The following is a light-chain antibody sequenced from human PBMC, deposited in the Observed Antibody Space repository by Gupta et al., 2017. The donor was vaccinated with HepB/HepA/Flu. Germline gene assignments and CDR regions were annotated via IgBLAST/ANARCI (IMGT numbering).Light chain of an antibody. V-gene: IGLV1-40*01. CDR1: SPNIGAGYY. CDR3: QSYDTSLSGFYV. CDR2: GNN. Sequence: QSVLTQPPSVYGATGQRVTISCTGSSPNIGAGYYVHWYQHLPGTAPKLLIYGNNDRPSGVPDRFSGSKSGTSASLAITGLQAEDEADYFCQSYDTSLSGFYVFGTGTKVTVL. J-gene: IGLJ1*01.